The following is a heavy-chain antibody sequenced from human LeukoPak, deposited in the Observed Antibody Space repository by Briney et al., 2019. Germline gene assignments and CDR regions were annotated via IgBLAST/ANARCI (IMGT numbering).Heavy chain of an antibody. V-gene: IGHV3-30*02. CDR1: GFVFSKNG. D-gene: IGHD4-17*01. J-gene: IGHJ5*02. Sequence: GGSLRLSCAASGFVFSKNGMHWVRQAPGKGLEWVAFIRHDESIKYYADSVKGRFTISRDNSKNTLSLQMNSLRPHDTAVYYCAKFSYGDYVTWGQGTLVTVSS. CDR2: IRHDESIK. CDR3: AKFSYGDYVT.